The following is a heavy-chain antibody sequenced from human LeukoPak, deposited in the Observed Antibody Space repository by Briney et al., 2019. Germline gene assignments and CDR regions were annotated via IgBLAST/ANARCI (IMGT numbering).Heavy chain of an antibody. CDR2: IYYSGST. V-gene: IGHV4-38-2*02. CDR3: ARVRGAYCGGDCYSPSRSYMDV. J-gene: IGHJ6*03. Sequence: SETLSLTCTVSGYSISSGYYWGWIRQPPGKGLEWIGSIYYSGSTYYNPSLKSRVTISVDTSKNQFSLKLSSVTAADTAVYYCARVRGAYCGGDCYSPSRSYMDVWGKGTTVTVSS. D-gene: IGHD2-21*02. CDR1: GYSISSGYY.